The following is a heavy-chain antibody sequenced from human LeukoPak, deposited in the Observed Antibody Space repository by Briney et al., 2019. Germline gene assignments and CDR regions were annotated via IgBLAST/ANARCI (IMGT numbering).Heavy chain of an antibody. D-gene: IGHD2-15*01. CDR2: ISSSSSYI. Sequence: PGGSLRLSCAASGFTFSSYAMSWVRQAPGKGLEWVSSISSSSSYIYYADSVKGRFTISRDNAKNSLYLQMNSLRAEDTAVYYCARDIVVVVAASDYYGMDVWGQGTTVTVSS. J-gene: IGHJ6*02. V-gene: IGHV3-21*01. CDR1: GFTFSSYA. CDR3: ARDIVVVVAASDYYGMDV.